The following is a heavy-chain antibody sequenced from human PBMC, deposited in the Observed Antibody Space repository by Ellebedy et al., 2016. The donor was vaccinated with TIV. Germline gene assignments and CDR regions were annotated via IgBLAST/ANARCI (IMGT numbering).Heavy chain of an antibody. CDR1: GGTFSSYA. CDR2: IIPIFGTA. J-gene: IGHJ4*02. CDR3: VFGELLSTDLYYFDY. D-gene: IGHD3-10*02. Sequence: SVKVSCXASGGTFSSYAISWVRQAPGQGLEWMGGIIPIFGTANYAQKFQGRVTITADKSTSTAYMELSSLRSEDTAVYYCVFGELLSTDLYYFDYWGQGTLVTVSS. V-gene: IGHV1-69*06.